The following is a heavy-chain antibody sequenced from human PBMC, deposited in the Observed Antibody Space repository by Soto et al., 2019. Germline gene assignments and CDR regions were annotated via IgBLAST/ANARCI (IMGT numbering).Heavy chain of an antibody. Sequence: PGESLKISCKGSGYSFTSYWISWVRQMPGKGLEWMGRIDPSDSYTNYSPSFQGHVTISADKSISTAYLQWSSLKASDTAMYYCARDRGGYDRLYYYHGMDVWGQGTTVTVSS. D-gene: IGHD5-12*01. CDR2: IDPSDSYT. V-gene: IGHV5-10-1*01. CDR1: GYSFTSYW. CDR3: ARDRGGYDRLYYYHGMDV. J-gene: IGHJ6*02.